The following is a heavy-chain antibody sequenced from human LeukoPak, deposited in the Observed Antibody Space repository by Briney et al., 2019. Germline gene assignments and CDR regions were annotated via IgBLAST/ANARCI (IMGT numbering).Heavy chain of an antibody. CDR3: AKGREMATITPFDY. V-gene: IGHV3-33*06. J-gene: IGHJ4*02. CDR2: VWIDGTNK. CDR1: GFIFSNYG. D-gene: IGHD5-24*01. Sequence: GGSLRLFCAASGFIFSNYGIHWVRQAPGKGLEWVAVVWIDGTNKYYADSVKGRFTISRDNSKNTVYLQMNSLRDEDTAVYYCAKGREMATITPFDYWGQGTLVTVSS.